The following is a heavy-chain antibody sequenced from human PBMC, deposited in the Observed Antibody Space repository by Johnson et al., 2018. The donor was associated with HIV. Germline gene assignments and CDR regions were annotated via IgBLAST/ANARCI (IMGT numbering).Heavy chain of an antibody. J-gene: IGHJ3*02. D-gene: IGHD2-15*01. V-gene: IGHV3-30*03. CDR3: ARDRSRQLLLTSDAFDI. Sequence: SGFTFNTYGMHWVRQAPGKGLEWVALMSHDGSNKYYTDPVKGRFTISRDNSKNALYLQMHNLTTEDTAVYYCARDRSRQLLLTSDAFDIWGQGTMVTVSS. CDR1: GFTFNTYG. CDR2: MSHDGSNK.